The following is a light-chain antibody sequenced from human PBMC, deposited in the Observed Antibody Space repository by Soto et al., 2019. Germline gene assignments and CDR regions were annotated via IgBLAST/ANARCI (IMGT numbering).Light chain of an antibody. CDR1: QSISDL. V-gene: IGKV1-5*03. CDR2: TAS. Sequence: DIQMTQSPSTLSASIGDRVTITCRASQSISDLLAWYQQKPGKAPKLLIYTASSLESGVPSRFSGSGSGTEFTLTISSLQPDDSATYYCQQYNSYGTFGQGTKVEI. J-gene: IGKJ1*01. CDR3: QQYNSYGT.